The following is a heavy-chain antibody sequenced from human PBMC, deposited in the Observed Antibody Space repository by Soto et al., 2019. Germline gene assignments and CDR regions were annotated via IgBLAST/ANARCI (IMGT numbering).Heavy chain of an antibody. D-gene: IGHD3-22*01. CDR3: ARGARSGAFAI. Sequence: PSETKSLPCTVAGGSSSGHYWSWIRQPPGKGLEWIGYIYYSGSTNYNPSLKSRVTISVDTSKNQFSLKLSSVTASDTAVSYYARGARSGAFAIWGQGTMVTVSS. CDR1: GGSSSGHY. V-gene: IGHV4-59*11. CDR2: IYYSGST. J-gene: IGHJ3*02.